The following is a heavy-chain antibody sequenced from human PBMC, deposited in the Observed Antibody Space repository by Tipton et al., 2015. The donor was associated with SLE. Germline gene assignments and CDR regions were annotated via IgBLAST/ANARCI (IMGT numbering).Heavy chain of an antibody. CDR3: ARGTLAATSRFAY. V-gene: IGHV5-51*01. J-gene: IGHJ4*02. Sequence: QSGPEVKKPGESLKISCKGSGYSFTDYWIGWVRQMPGKGLEWMGIIYPADSDTRYSPSFQGQVTISVDKSISTAYLQWSSLKASDTAMYYCARGTLAATSRFAYWGQGTLVTVSS. D-gene: IGHD5-12*01. CDR1: GYSFTDYW. CDR2: IYPADSDT.